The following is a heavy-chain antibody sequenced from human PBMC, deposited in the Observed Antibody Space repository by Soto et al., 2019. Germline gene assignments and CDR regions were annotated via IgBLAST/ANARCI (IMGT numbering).Heavy chain of an antibody. J-gene: IGHJ4*02. D-gene: IGHD2-21*02. CDR3: AKDKPIVVVTAPFDS. Sequence: QVQLVESGGGVVQPGRSLRLSCAASGFTFSSYGMHWVRQAPGKGLEWVAVISYDGSNKYYADSVKGRVTISRDNSKNTLYLQMNSLRAEDTAVYYCAKDKPIVVVTAPFDSLGQGTLVTVSS. V-gene: IGHV3-30*18. CDR1: GFTFSSYG. CDR2: ISYDGSNK.